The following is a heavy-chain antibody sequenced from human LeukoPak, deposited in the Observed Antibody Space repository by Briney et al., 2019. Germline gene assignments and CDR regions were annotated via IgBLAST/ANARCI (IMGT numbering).Heavy chain of an antibody. CDR1: GFTFSSYA. Sequence: GGSLRLSCAASGFTFSSYAMSWVRQAPGKGLEWAAFIRYDGSNKYYADSVKGRFTISRDNSKNTLYLQMNSLRAEDTAVYYCAKDHLRYCSGGSCYSDYWGQGTLVTVSS. V-gene: IGHV3-30*02. J-gene: IGHJ4*02. CDR3: AKDHLRYCSGGSCYSDY. D-gene: IGHD2-15*01. CDR2: IRYDGSNK.